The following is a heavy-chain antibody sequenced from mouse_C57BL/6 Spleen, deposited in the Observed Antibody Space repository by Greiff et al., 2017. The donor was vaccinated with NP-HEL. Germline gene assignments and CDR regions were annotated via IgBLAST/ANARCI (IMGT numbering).Heavy chain of an antibody. D-gene: IGHD2-4*01. CDR3: ARGGDYDGVYYYAMDD. Sequence: VQRVESGPGLVAPSQSLSITCTVSGFSLTSYGVHWVRQPPGKGLEWLVVIWSDGSTTYNSALKSRLSICKDNSKSQVFLKMNSLQTDDTAMYYCARGGDYDGVYYYAMDDWGQGTSVTVSS. CDR2: IWSDGST. V-gene: IGHV2-6*03. CDR1: GFSLTSYG. J-gene: IGHJ4*01.